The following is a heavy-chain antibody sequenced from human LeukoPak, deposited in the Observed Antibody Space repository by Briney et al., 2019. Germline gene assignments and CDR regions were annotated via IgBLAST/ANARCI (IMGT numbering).Heavy chain of an antibody. Sequence: SGGSLRLSCAASEFTFDNYAMSWARQAPGKGLEWVSVISGSGYYSYYADSVKGRFTVSRDNSKTTLYLQMNSLRADDTAVYYCAKGGPTGSNYFDFWGQGTLVTVSS. V-gene: IGHV3-23*01. CDR1: EFTFDNYA. D-gene: IGHD1-26*01. CDR2: ISGSGYYS. J-gene: IGHJ4*02. CDR3: AKGGPTGSNYFDF.